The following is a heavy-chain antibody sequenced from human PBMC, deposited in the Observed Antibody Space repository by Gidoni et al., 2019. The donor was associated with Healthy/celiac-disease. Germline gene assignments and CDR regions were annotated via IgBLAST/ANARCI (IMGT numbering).Heavy chain of an antibody. V-gene: IGHV3-64D*06. CDR2: ISSNGGST. Sequence: EVQLVESGGGLVQPGGSLRLSCSASGFTFSSYAMHWVRQAPGKGLEYVSAISSNGGSTYYADSVKGRFTISRDNSKNTLYLQMSSLRAEDTAVYYCVKDRVVPAAYFDYWGRGTLVTVSS. CDR1: GFTFSSYA. D-gene: IGHD2-2*01. CDR3: VKDRVVPAAYFDY. J-gene: IGHJ4*02.